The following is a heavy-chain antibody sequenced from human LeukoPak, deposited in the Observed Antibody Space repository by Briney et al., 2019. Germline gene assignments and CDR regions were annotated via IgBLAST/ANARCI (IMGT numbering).Heavy chain of an antibody. CDR1: GFTFSSYS. CDR2: IYYSGST. Sequence: GSLRLSCAASGFTFSSYSMNWIRQPPGKGLERIGSIYYSGSTYYNPSLKSRVTISVDTSKNQLSLKLSSVTAADTAVYYCASIIAVAGTYYYYYAMDVWGQGTTVTVSS. D-gene: IGHD6-19*01. V-gene: IGHV4-39*07. J-gene: IGHJ6*02. CDR3: ASIIAVAGTYYYYYAMDV.